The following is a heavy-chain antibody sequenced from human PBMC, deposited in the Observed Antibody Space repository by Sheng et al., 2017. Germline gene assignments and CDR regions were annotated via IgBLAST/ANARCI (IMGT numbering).Heavy chain of an antibody. CDR1: GGSFSGYY. Sequence: QVQLQQWGAGLLKPSETLSLTCAVYGGSFSGYYWSWIRQPPGKGLEWIGEINHSGSTNYNPSLKSRVTISVDTSKNQFSLKLSSVTAADTAVYYCARGPYYGSGSYYPYYYYYVWTSGAKGPRSPSP. CDR2: INHSGST. V-gene: IGHV4-34*01. J-gene: IGHJ6*02. CDR3: ARGPYYGSGSYYPYYYYYVWTS. D-gene: IGHD3-10*01.